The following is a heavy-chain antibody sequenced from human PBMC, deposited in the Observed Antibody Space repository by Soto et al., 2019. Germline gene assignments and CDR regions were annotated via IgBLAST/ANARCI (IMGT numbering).Heavy chain of an antibody. V-gene: IGHV1-3*01. Sequence: QVQLVQSGAEVKKPGASVKVSCKASGYTFISYATNWVRQAPGQRLEWMGWINAGNGNTKYSQKFQGRVTITRDTSASTGYMELSSLRSEDTAVYYCARDPGYSYGYNWGQGTLVTVSS. CDR1: GYTFISYA. CDR3: ARDPGYSYGYN. D-gene: IGHD5-18*01. J-gene: IGHJ4*02. CDR2: INAGNGNT.